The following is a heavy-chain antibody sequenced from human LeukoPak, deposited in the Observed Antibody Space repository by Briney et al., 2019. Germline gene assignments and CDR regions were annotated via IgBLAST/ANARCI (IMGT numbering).Heavy chain of an antibody. J-gene: IGHJ5*02. D-gene: IGHD3-10*01. V-gene: IGHV4-59*01. Sequence: SETLSLTCTVSGGSISSYYWSWIRQPPGKGLEWIGYIYYSGSTNYNPSLKSRVTISVDTSKNQFSLKLSSVTAADTAVYYCARDVRDYYGSGSYQNWFDPWGQGTLVTVSS. CDR3: ARDVRDYYGSGSYQNWFDP. CDR2: IYYSGST. CDR1: GGSISSYY.